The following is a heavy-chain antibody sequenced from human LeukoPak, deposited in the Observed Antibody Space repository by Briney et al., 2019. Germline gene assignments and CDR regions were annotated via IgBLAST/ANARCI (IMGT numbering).Heavy chain of an antibody. CDR3: ARLHHTVYYYYMDV. V-gene: IGHV4-59*01. J-gene: IGHJ6*03. Sequence: SETLSLTCPVSGGSISSFSWSWIRQPPGRGLEWIGYIYYSGSTNYNPYLKSRVTISVDTSKHQVSLKLGSVTAADTAVYYCARLHHTVYYYYMDVWGKGTTVTVSS. CDR2: IYYSGST. D-gene: IGHD1-14*01. CDR1: GGSISSFS.